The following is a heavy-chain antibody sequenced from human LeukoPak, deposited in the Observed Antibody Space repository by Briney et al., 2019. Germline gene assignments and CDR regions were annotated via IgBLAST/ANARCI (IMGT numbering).Heavy chain of an antibody. CDR1: GGSISSYY. V-gene: IGHV4-59*01. CDR2: IYYSGST. CDR3: ARVDPDSSSTLEVFDY. D-gene: IGHD6-6*01. Sequence: SESLSLTCTVSGGSISSYYWSWIRQPPGKGLEWIGYIYYSGSTNYNPSLKSRVTISVDTSKNQFSLKLSTVTAADTAVYYCARVDPDSSSTLEVFDYWGQGTLVTVSS. J-gene: IGHJ4*02.